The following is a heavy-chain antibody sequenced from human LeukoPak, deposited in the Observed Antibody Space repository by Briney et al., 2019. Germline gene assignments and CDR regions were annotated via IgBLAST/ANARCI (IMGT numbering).Heavy chain of an antibody. CDR3: ARRDDSSGYSFDY. J-gene: IGHJ4*02. Sequence: APVKVSCKVSGYTLTELSMHWVRQAPGKGLEWMGGFDPEDDEIIYAQRFQGRVTMTEDASTDTAYMELRSLRSDDTAVYYCARRDDSSGYSFDYWGQGTLVTVSS. CDR1: GYTLTELS. D-gene: IGHD3-22*01. CDR2: FDPEDDEI. V-gene: IGHV1-24*01.